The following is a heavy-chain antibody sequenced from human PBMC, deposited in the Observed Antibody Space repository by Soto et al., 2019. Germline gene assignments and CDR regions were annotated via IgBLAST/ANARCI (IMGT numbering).Heavy chain of an antibody. CDR3: ARGSRWAHFAY. CDR2: INTANGNT. D-gene: IGHD6-13*01. CDR1: GYTFTSYA. V-gene: IGHV1-3*04. Sequence: QVQLVQSGAEVKKPGASVKVSCKASGYTFTSYAMHWVRQAPGQRLEWMGSINTANGNTKYSHNLQDRVNISRDTSANRVYMQLSSLRSEDTAVFHCARGSRWAHFAYWGQGTLVTVSS. J-gene: IGHJ4*02.